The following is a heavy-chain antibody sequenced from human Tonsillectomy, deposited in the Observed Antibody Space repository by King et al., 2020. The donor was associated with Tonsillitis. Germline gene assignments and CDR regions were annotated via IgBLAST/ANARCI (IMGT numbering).Heavy chain of an antibody. Sequence: VQLVESGGGVVQPGRSLRLSCAASGFTFSSYGIHWVRQAPGKGLEWVTLISYDGTNKYYADSVKGRFTISRDNSKNTVYLQMNSLRAEDTAVYYCARDWDYSGSGTYCPDYWGQGTLVTVSS. CDR3: ARDWDYSGSGTYCPDY. V-gene: IGHV3-33*05. J-gene: IGHJ4*02. CDR2: ISYDGTNK. CDR1: GFTFSSYG. D-gene: IGHD3-10*01.